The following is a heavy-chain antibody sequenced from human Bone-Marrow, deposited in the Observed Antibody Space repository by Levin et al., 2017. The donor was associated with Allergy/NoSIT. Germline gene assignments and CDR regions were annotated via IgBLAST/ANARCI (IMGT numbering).Heavy chain of an antibody. CDR2: IYGGDSDT. CDR1: GYSFSKHW. J-gene: IGHJ6*02. Sequence: GESLKISCQGSGYSFSKHWIAWVRQMPGKGLEWMGIIYGGDSDTRYSPSLQGQVTISADKSISTAYLQWSSLKASDTGTYYCARESEYFYGMDVWGQGTTVTV. V-gene: IGHV5-51*01. CDR3: ARESEYFYGMDV.